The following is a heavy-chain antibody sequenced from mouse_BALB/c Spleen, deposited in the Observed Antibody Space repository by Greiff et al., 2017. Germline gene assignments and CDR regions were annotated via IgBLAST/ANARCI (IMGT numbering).Heavy chain of an antibody. V-gene: IGHV3-2*02. J-gene: IGHJ3*01. Sequence: EVQRVESGPGLVKPSQSLSLTCTVTGYSITSDYAWNWLRQFPGNKLEWMGYISYSGSTSYNPSLKSRISITRDTSKNQFFLQLNSVTTEDTATYYCARGGLDDGYPAWFAYWGQGTLVTVSA. CDR2: ISYSGST. D-gene: IGHD2-3*01. CDR1: GYSITSDYA. CDR3: ARGGLDDGYPAWFAY.